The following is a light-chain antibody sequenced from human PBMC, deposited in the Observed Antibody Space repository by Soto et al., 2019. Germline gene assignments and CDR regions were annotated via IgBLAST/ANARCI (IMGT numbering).Light chain of an antibody. CDR3: SSFKGTNSFV. Sequence: SALTQPPSASGSPGQSVTISCTGTSSDVGAYNYVSWYQQHPGKAPKLMIYEVSKRPSGVPDRFSGSKSGNTASLTVSGLQAEDEANYYCSSFKGTNSFVFGTGTKVTV. V-gene: IGLV2-8*01. J-gene: IGLJ1*01. CDR1: SSDVGAYNY. CDR2: EVS.